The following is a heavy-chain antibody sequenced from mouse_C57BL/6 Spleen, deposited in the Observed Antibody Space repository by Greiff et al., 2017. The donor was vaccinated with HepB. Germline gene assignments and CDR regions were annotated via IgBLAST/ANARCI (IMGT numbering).Heavy chain of an antibody. CDR1: GYTFTDYE. CDR3: TFYYGNPNWFAY. Sequence: QVQLQQSGAELVRPGASVTLSCKASGYTFTDYEMHWVKQTPVHGLEWIGAIDPETGGTAYNQKFKGKAILTADKSSSTAYMELRSLTSEDSAVYYCTFYYGNPNWFAYWGQGTLVTVSA. CDR2: IDPETGGT. J-gene: IGHJ3*01. D-gene: IGHD2-1*01. V-gene: IGHV1-15*01.